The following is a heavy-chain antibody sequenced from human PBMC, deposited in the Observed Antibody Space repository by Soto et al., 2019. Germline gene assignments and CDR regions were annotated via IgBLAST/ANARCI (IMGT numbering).Heavy chain of an antibody. Sequence: GGSLRLSCAASGFTFSSYGMHWVRQAPGKGLEWVAVIWYDGSNKYYADSVKGRFTISRDNSKNTLYLQMNSLRAEDTAVYYCATSHPTWTIVIQGYWGQGTLVTVSS. V-gene: IGHV3-33*01. CDR3: ATSHPTWTIVIQGY. J-gene: IGHJ4*02. D-gene: IGHD3-16*02. CDR1: GFTFSSYG. CDR2: IWYDGSNK.